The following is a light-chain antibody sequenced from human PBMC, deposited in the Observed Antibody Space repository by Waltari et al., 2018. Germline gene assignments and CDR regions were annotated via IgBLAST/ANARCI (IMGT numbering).Light chain of an antibody. V-gene: IGKV2-29*02. Sequence: DIVMTQTPLSLSVTPGQPASISCKSSQSLLHSDGNTSLCWHLQKPGQSPQLLIKEVSSHFSGVAGRCSGSWSRTDFTLKISRVEAENVGVYYCMQGIHLPLTFGGGTKVEIK. CDR1: QSLLHSDGNTS. J-gene: IGKJ4*01. CDR2: EVS. CDR3: MQGIHLPLT.